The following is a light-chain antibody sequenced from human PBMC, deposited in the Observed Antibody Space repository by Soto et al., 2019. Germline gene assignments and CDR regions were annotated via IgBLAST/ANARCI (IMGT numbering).Light chain of an antibody. J-gene: IGLJ1*01. V-gene: IGLV2-14*01. CDR1: SSDVGGYNY. CDR2: EVS. Sequence: QSVLTQPASVSGSPGQSITISCTGTSSDVGGYNYVSWYQQHPGKAPKLMIYEVSNRPSGVSNRFSGSKPGNTASLTISGLQAEDEADYYCSSYTSSSTLGVFGTGTKLTVL. CDR3: SSYTSSSTLGV.